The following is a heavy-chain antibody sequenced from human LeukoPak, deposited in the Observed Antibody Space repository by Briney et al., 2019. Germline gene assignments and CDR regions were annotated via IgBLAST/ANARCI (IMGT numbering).Heavy chain of an antibody. Sequence: SETLSLTCAVYGGPFSDYYWSWIRQPPGKGLEWIGEINHSGSTTYNPSLKSRVTISLDTSNNQFSLKLSSVTAADTAVYYCAGIVGATADYFDYWGQGTRVTVSS. J-gene: IGHJ4*02. CDR3: AGIVGATADYFDY. V-gene: IGHV4-34*01. CDR1: GGPFSDYY. D-gene: IGHD1-26*01. CDR2: INHSGST.